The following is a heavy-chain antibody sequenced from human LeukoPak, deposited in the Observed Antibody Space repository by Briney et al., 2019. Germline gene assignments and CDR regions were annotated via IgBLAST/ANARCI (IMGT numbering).Heavy chain of an antibody. V-gene: IGHV3-21*04. J-gene: IGHJ4*02. CDR1: GFTFSSYT. CDR3: ARGTYYYGSGSLEY. D-gene: IGHD3-10*01. Sequence: GGSLRLSCAASGFTFSSYTMNWVRQAPGKGLEWASSISGSSIYIYYADSAKGRFTISRDNAKNSLYLRMNSLRAEDTAVYYCARGTYYYGSGSLEYWGQGTLVTVSS. CDR2: ISGSSIYI.